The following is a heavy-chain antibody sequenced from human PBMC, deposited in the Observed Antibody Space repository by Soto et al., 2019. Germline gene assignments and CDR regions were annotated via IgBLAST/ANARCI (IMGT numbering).Heavy chain of an antibody. CDR1: GFTFTRYS. Sequence: GGSLRLSCAASGFTFTRYSMNWVRQAPGKGLEWVASISSTTNYIYYGESLKGRLTISRDNAKNSMYLQMNTLRAEDTAVYYCARESEDLSSNLDYWGQGTLVTVSS. CDR3: ARESEDLSSNLDY. V-gene: IGHV3-21*06. J-gene: IGHJ4*02. CDR2: ISSTTNYI.